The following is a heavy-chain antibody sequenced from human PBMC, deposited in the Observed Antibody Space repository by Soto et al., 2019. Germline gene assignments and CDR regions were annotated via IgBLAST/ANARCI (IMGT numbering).Heavy chain of an antibody. Sequence: EVRLVESGGGLVQPGGSLRLSCVASGFTFTNYWMSWVRQAPGKGLEWVANIKGDGSEKRHVDSVKGRLTISRDNAKNSVYLQMNSLRVEDTALYYCGRDEVRNGVGVWGQGTTVTVSS. J-gene: IGHJ6*02. CDR2: IKGDGSEK. V-gene: IGHV3-7*01. CDR1: GFTFTNYW. CDR3: GRDEVRNGVGV.